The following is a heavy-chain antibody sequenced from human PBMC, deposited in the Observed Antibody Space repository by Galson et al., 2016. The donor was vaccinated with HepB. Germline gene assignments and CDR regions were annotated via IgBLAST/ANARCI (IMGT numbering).Heavy chain of an antibody. CDR1: RFTFSSYS. J-gene: IGHJ4*02. CDR2: IGYRGDGT. D-gene: IGHD3-16*01. CDR3: STWGFTLGIDH. V-gene: IGHV3-23*01. Sequence: SLRLSCAASRFTFSSYSMSWVRQAPGKGLEWVSSIGYRGDGTDYADSVKGRFTISRDNSNNTLYLQMHSLKTEDTATYYCSTWGFTLGIDHWGRGIQVTVSS.